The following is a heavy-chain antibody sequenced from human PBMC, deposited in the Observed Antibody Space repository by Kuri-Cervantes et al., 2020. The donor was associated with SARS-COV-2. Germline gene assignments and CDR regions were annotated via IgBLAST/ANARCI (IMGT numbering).Heavy chain of an antibody. CDR2: IIPIFGTA. D-gene: IGHD3-10*01. J-gene: IGHJ4*02. V-gene: IGHV1-69*05. CDR1: GGTFSSYA. CDR3: AREGVVWFGGYFDY. Sequence: SVKVSCKASGGTFSSYAISWVRQAPGQGLEWMGGIIPIFGTANYAQKFQGRVTITTDESTSTAYMELSSLRSDDTAVYYCAREGVVWFGGYFDYWGQGTLVTVSS.